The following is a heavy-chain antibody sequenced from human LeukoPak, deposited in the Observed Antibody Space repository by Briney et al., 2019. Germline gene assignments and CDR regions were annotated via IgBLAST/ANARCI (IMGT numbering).Heavy chain of an antibody. CDR1: GFTFSSYA. CDR3: AKEQRGYTGYAVGSWFDP. CDR2: ISGSGGST. Sequence: GGSLRLSCAASGFTFSSYAMSWVRQAPGKGLEWVSAISGSGGSTYYADSVKGRFTISRDNSKNTLYLQMNSLRAEDTAVYYCAKEQRGYTGYAVGSWFDPWGQGTLVTVSS. D-gene: IGHD5-12*01. V-gene: IGHV3-23*01. J-gene: IGHJ5*02.